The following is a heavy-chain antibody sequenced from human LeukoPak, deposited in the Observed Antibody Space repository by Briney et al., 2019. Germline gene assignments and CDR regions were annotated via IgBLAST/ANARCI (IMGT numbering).Heavy chain of an antibody. CDR3: ARALRIRGSSGVTLPGYFDL. D-gene: IGHD6-19*01. V-gene: IGHV1-2*02. CDR1: GYTFTGYY. J-gene: IGHJ2*01. CDR2: INPNSGGT. Sequence: ASVKVSCKASGYTFTGYYMHWVRQAPGQGLEWMGWINPNSGGTNYAQKFQGRVTMTRDTSISTAYMELSRLRSDDTAVYYCARALRIRGSSGVTLPGYFDLWGRGTLVTVSS.